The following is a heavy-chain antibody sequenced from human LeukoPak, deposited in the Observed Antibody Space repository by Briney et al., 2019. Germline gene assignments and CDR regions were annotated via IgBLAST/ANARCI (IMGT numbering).Heavy chain of an antibody. CDR2: IHYSGTA. V-gene: IGHV4-31*03. Sequence: SQTLSLTCTVSGVSISGGNYYWSWIRQHPGKCLEWIGNIHYSGTAYYSPSLKSRLTMSVDTSQNQFSLRLNSVTAADTAVYYCARGPLLPAAIVWFDPWSQGTLVAVSS. CDR1: GVSISGGNYY. J-gene: IGHJ5*02. CDR3: ARGPLLPAAIVWFDP. D-gene: IGHD2-2*02.